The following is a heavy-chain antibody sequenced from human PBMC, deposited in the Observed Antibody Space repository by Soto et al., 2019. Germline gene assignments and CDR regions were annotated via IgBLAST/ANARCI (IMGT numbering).Heavy chain of an antibody. D-gene: IGHD6-25*01. V-gene: IGHV3-30-3*01. J-gene: IGHJ6*02. CDR1: GFTFSSYA. Sequence: RLSCAASGFTFSSYAMHWVRQAPGKGLEWVAVISYDGSNKCYADSVKGRFTISRDNSKNTLYLQMNSLRAEDTAVYYCARDFFIDNPSTKAADPYYGMDVWGQGTTVTVSS. CDR2: ISYDGSNK. CDR3: ARDFFIDNPSTKAADPYYGMDV.